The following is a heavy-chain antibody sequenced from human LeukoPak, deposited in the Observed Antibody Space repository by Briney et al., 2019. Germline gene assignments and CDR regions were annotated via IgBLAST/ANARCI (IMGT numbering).Heavy chain of an antibody. Sequence: ASVKVSCKASGYTFTSYDINWVRQATGQGLEWMGWMNPNSGNTGYAQKFQGRVTMTRNTSISTAYMEQSSLRSEDTAVYYCARRRRNYYYYYMDVWGKGTTVTVSS. CDR2: MNPNSGNT. J-gene: IGHJ6*03. V-gene: IGHV1-8*01. CDR1: GYTFTSYD. CDR3: ARRRRNYYYYYMDV.